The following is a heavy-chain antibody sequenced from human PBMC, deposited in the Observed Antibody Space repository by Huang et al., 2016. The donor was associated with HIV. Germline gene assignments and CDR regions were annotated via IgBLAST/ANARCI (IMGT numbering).Heavy chain of an antibody. CDR2: IIRIFGTA. V-gene: IGHV1-69*13. CDR3: ARARGYYDSSVSYYFDY. Sequence: QVQLVQSGAEVKKPGSSVKVSCKASGVTFSSYAISWVRQAPGQGLEWKGGIIRIFGTANNAQKCQGRVTITADESTSTAYMELSSLRSEDTAVYYCARARGYYDSSVSYYFDYWGQGTLVTVSS. J-gene: IGHJ4*02. D-gene: IGHD3-22*01. CDR1: GVTFSSYA.